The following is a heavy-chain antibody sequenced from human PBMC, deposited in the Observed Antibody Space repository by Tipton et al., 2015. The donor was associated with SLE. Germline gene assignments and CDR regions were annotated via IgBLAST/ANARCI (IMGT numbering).Heavy chain of an antibody. CDR2: INHSGST. CDR3: ARDRLHGWFDP. V-gene: IGHV4-34*09. CDR1: GGSFSGYY. Sequence: TLSLTCAVYGGSFSGYYWSWIRQPPGKGLEWIGEINHSGSTNYNPSLKSRVTISVDTSKNQFSLKLRSVTAADTAVYYCARDRLHGWFDPWGQGTLVTVSS. J-gene: IGHJ5*02. D-gene: IGHD4-11*01.